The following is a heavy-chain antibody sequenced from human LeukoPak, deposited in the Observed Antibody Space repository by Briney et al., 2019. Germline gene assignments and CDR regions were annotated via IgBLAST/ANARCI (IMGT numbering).Heavy chain of an antibody. Sequence: GGSLRLSCAASGFTFSGSSMHWVRQASGKGLEWVGRIRSKADSYATTYAASVKGRFTISRDDSKNTAYLQMDSLKTEDTAVYYCSSHALVTDSYYWGQGTLVTVSS. V-gene: IGHV3-73*01. CDR2: IRSKADSYAT. D-gene: IGHD1-20*01. CDR3: SSHALVTDSYY. CDR1: GFTFSGSS. J-gene: IGHJ4*02.